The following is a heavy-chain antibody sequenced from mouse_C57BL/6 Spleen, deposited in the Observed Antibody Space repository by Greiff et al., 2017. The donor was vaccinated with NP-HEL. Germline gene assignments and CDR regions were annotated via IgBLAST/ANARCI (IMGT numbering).Heavy chain of an antibody. CDR1: GYTFTSYW. CDR2: INPNSGYT. Sequence: VQVVESGAELAKPGASVKLSCKASGYTFTSYWMHWVKQRPIQGLEWIGYINPNSGYTKYNQKFKEKATLTADKSSSTAYMQLSSLTYEDSAVYYCARDGGSSYYYWGQGTTLTVSS. CDR3: ARDGGSSYYY. D-gene: IGHD1-1*01. J-gene: IGHJ2*01. V-gene: IGHV1-7*01.